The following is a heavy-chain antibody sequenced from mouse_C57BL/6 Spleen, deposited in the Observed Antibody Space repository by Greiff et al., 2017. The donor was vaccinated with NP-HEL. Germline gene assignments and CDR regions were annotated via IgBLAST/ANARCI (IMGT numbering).Heavy chain of an antibody. J-gene: IGHJ1*03. V-gene: IGHV1-26*01. CDR3: ARLDGYYLYFDV. CDR2: INPNNGGT. D-gene: IGHD2-3*01. CDR1: GYTFTDYY. Sequence: EVQLQQSGPELVKPGASVKISCKASGYTFTDYYMNWVKQSHGKSLEWIGDINPNNGGTSYNQKFKGKATLTVDKSSSTAYMELRSLTSEDSAVYYCARLDGYYLYFDVWGTGTTVTVSS.